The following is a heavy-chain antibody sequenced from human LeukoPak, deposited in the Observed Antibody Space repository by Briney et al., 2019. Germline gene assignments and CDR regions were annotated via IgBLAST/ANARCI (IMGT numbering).Heavy chain of an antibody. CDR1: GGSFSGYY. V-gene: IGHV4-34*01. Sequence: SETLSLTCAVYGGSFSGYYWSWIRQPPGNGLEWIGEINHSGSTNYNPSLKSRVTISVDTSKNQFSLKLSSVTAADTAVYYCARISITMVRGVIDYWGQGTLVTVSS. CDR3: ARISITMVRGVIDY. D-gene: IGHD3-10*01. CDR2: INHSGST. J-gene: IGHJ4*02.